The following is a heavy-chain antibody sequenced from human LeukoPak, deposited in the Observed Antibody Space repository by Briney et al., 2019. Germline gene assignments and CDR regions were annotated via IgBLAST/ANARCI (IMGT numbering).Heavy chain of an antibody. D-gene: IGHD2-8*01. CDR3: ARKGGCSNGVCSALDY. CDR2: INPNSGGS. V-gene: IGHV1-2*02. CDR1: GYTFTDAY. J-gene: IGHJ4*02. Sequence: ASVKVSCKASGYTFTDAYVHWVRQAPGQGLEWMVWINPNSGGSTQAQKFQGSVTMTRDTSISTAYMDLSRLKSEDTAVYYCARKGGCSNGVCSALDYWGQGTLVTVSS.